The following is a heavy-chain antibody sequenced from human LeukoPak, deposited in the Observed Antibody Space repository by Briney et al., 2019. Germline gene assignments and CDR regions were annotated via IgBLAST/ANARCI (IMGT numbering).Heavy chain of an antibody. CDR1: GYSISSGYY. D-gene: IGHD2-8*01. V-gene: IGHV4-38-2*02. CDR3: ARDKGTNR. Sequence: TSETLSLTCAVSGYSISSGYYWGWIRQPPGKGLEWIGSIYHSGSTYYNPSLKSRVTISVDTSKNQFSLKLSSVTAADTAVYYCARDKGTNRWGQGTLVTVSS. J-gene: IGHJ4*02. CDR2: IYHSGST.